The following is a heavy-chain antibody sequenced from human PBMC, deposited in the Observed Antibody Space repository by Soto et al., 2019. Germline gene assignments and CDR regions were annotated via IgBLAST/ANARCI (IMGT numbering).Heavy chain of an antibody. Sequence: PGGSLRLSCAASGFTFSSYWMSWVRQAPGKGLEWVANIKQDGSEKYYVDSVKGRFTISRDNAKNTLYLQMNSLRAEDTAVYYCASARMVRGVISWFDPWGQGTLVTVSS. D-gene: IGHD3-10*01. CDR1: GFTFSSYW. V-gene: IGHV3-7*03. J-gene: IGHJ5*02. CDR3: ASARMVRGVISWFDP. CDR2: IKQDGSEK.